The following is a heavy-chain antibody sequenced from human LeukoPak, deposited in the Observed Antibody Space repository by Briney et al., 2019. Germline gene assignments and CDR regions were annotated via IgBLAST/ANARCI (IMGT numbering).Heavy chain of an antibody. CDR1: GGSFSGYY. CDR2: INHSGST. J-gene: IGHJ4*02. CDR3: ARGTIAAAGRGFDY. D-gene: IGHD6-13*01. V-gene: IGHV4-34*01. Sequence: PSETLSLTCAVCGGSFSGYYWSWIRQPPGKGLEWIGEINHSGSTNYNPSLKSRVTISVDTSKNQFSLKLSSVTAADTAVYYCARGTIAAAGRGFDYWGQGTLVTVSS.